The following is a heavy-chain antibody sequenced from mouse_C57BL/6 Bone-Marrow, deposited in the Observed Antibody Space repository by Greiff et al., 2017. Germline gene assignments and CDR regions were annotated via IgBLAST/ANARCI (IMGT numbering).Heavy chain of an antibody. J-gene: IGHJ2*01. CDR1: GYTFTDYT. CDR2: FYPGSGST. D-gene: IGHD6-1*01. CDR3: ARATTDGCYSDY. Sequence: QVQLQQSGAELVKPGASVKLSCKASGYTFTDYTIHWVKQRPGQGLEWIGWFYPGSGSTKYNEKFKDKATLTADTSSSTVDMELSRWTSEESAVYVCARATTDGCYSDYWGAGTTRTVAS. V-gene: IGHV1-62-2*01.